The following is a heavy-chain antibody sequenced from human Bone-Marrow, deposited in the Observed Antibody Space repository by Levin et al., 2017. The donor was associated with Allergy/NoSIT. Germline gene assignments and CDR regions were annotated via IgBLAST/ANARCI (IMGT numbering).Heavy chain of an antibody. D-gene: IGHD5-24*01. V-gene: IGHV4-39*07. J-gene: IGHJ4*02. CDR1: GDSITSNNFF. CDR3: ARGRDGYKSHFDY. CDR2: VYYGGTT. Sequence: SETLSLTCIVSGDSITSNNFFWGWIRQPPGKGLQWIGYVYYGGTTFFNPSLESRVSMSVDTSNNHFSLKLKSVTAADTAVYYCARGRDGYKSHFDYWGQGTLVSVSS.